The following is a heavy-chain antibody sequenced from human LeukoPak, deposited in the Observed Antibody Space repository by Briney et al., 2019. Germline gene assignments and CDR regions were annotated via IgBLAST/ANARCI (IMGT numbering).Heavy chain of an antibody. J-gene: IGHJ4*02. CDR1: GFTFSGYG. Sequence: PGGCLRLSCAASGFTFSGYGMHWVRQAPGKGLEWVSAISGSGGSTYYADSVKGRFTISRDNSKNTLYLQMNSLRAEDTAVYYCAKVGIYYASGSYGDYWGQGTLVTVSS. D-gene: IGHD3-10*01. V-gene: IGHV3-23*01. CDR2: ISGSGGST. CDR3: AKVGIYYASGSYGDY.